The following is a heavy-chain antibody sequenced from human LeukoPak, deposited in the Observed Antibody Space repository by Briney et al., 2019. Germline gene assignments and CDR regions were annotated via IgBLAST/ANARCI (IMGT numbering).Heavy chain of an antibody. D-gene: IGHD6-13*01. CDR1: GFTFSSYD. J-gene: IGHJ5*02. V-gene: IGHV3-30*02. Sequence: GGSLRLSCAASGFTFSSYDMHWVRQAPGKGLEWVAFIRYDGSNKYYADSVKGRFTISRDNSKNTLYLQMNSLRAEDTAVYYCAKDLVRVAAAGTGILFDPWGQGTLVTVSS. CDR2: IRYDGSNK. CDR3: AKDLVRVAAAGTGILFDP.